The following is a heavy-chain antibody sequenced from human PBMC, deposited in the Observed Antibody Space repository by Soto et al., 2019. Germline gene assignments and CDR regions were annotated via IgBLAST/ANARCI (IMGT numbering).Heavy chain of an antibody. CDR1: GFTFSSYG. CDR2: IWYDGNKK. V-gene: IGHV3-33*06. CDR3: AKNRYSSGWYCFDY. J-gene: IGHJ4*01. Sequence: SGFTFSSYGMHWVRQAPGKGLEWVAVIWYDGNKKYYADSVKGRFTISRDNSKKMLYLQMNSLRAEDTAVYYCAKNRYSSGWYCFDYWGYGTLVTVSS. D-gene: IGHD6-19*01.